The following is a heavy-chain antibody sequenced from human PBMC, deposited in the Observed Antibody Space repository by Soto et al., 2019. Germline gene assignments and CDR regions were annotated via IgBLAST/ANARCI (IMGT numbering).Heavy chain of an antibody. D-gene: IGHD3-10*01. V-gene: IGHV4-59*01. J-gene: IGHJ4*02. CDR3: VRDLNGSGDY. Sequence: SETLSLTCAVSVGSTTSDYWSWIRQPPGKGLEWLGYIFHSLGAKYNPSLGSRGTISLDTSKNQLSLSLRSVTAADTAIYFCVRDLNGSGDYWGQGTMVTVSS. CDR2: IFHSLGA. CDR1: VGSTTSDY.